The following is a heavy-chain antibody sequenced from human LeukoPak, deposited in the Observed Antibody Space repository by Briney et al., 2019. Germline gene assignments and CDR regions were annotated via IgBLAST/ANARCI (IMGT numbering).Heavy chain of an antibody. J-gene: IGHJ3*02. D-gene: IGHD3-22*01. CDR2: INNDWSST. CDR3: ARGNYHAFDI. CDR1: GFTFSSYW. Sequence: GGTLTLSCAASGFTFSSYWMHWVRKAPGKGLVWVSRINNDWSSTSYADSVKGRFTISVDNAKNTLYLQMNSLRAEDTAVYYCARGNYHAFDIWGQGTMVTVSS. V-gene: IGHV3-74*01.